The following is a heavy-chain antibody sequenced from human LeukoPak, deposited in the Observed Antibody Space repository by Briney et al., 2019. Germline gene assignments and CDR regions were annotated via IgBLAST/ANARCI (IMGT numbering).Heavy chain of an antibody. CDR2: MNPNSGNT. Sequence: ASVKVSCKASGYTFTNYDINWVRQATGQGLEWLGWMNPNSGNTGFAQKLQGRVTMTTDTSTSTAYMELRSLRSDDTAVYYCARAYDILTENAFDIWGQGTMVTVSS. D-gene: IGHD3-9*01. CDR3: ARAYDILTENAFDI. J-gene: IGHJ3*02. V-gene: IGHV1-8*02. CDR1: GYTFTNYD.